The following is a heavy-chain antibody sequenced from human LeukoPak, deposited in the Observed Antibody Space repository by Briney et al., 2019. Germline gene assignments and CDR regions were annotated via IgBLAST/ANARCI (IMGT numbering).Heavy chain of an antibody. V-gene: IGHV1-2*02. Sequence: ASVKVSCKASGYTFTGYYMHWVRQAPGQGLEWLAWINPNSGGTNYAQNFQGRVIMTRDTSISTAYMELTRLRSDDTAVYYCARGLGVPAETTTLFDYWSQGTLVTVSS. J-gene: IGHJ4*02. CDR1: GYTFTGYY. CDR2: INPNSGGT. D-gene: IGHD2-2*01. CDR3: ARGLGVPAETTTLFDY.